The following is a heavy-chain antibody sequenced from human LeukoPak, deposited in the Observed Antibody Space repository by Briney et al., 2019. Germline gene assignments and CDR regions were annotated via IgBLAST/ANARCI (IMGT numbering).Heavy chain of an antibody. Sequence: ASVKVFCKASGYTFTGYYMHWVRQAPGQGLEWMGWINPNSGGTNYAQKFQGRVTMTRDTSISTAYMELSRLRSDDTAVYYCARVVPNYDFWSGYYFGYWGQGTLVTVSS. CDR1: GYTFTGYY. D-gene: IGHD3-3*01. CDR2: INPNSGGT. V-gene: IGHV1-2*02. J-gene: IGHJ4*02. CDR3: ARVVPNYDFWSGYYFGY.